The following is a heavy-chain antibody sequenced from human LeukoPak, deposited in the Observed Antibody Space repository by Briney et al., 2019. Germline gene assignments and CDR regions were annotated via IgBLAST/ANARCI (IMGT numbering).Heavy chain of an antibody. D-gene: IGHD3-22*01. CDR3: AKDGYDSSGYFGD. J-gene: IGHJ4*02. V-gene: IGHV3-23*01. CDR1: GFTFSSYA. Sequence: GGSLRLSCAASGFTFSSYAMSWVRQAPGKGLVWVSCISGSGGSTYYADSVKGRFTISRDNSKNTLYLQMNSLRAEDTAVYYCAKDGYDSSGYFGDWGQGTLVTVSS. CDR2: ISGSGGST.